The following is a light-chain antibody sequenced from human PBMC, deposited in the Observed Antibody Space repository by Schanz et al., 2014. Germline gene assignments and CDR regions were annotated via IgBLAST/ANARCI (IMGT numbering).Light chain of an antibody. J-gene: IGKJ5*01. V-gene: IGKV3-11*01. CDR3: QQRHNWPLP. CDR1: QSVNSY. CDR2: DAS. Sequence: EIVLTQSPVTLSLYPGERATLSCRASQSVNSYLAWYQQKPGLAPRLLIYDASNRATGIPARFSGSGSGTXFTLTLSTLEPEDFEVYFRQQRHNWPLPFGQGTRLDIK.